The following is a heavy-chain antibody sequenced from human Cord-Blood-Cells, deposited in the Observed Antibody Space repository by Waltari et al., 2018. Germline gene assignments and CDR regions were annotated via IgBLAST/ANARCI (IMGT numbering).Heavy chain of an antibody. D-gene: IGHD6-19*01. CDR3: AREWYSSGWYFDY. CDR1: GGTFSSYA. Sequence: QAQLRQSGAEVTKPGSLVKVSCQASGGTFSSYALSWVRQAPGQGLEWMGRIIPILGIANYAQKFQGRVTITADKSTSAAYMELSRLRSEDTAVYYCAREWYSSGWYFDYWGQVTLVTVSS. CDR2: IIPILGIA. J-gene: IGHJ4*02. V-gene: IGHV1-69*09.